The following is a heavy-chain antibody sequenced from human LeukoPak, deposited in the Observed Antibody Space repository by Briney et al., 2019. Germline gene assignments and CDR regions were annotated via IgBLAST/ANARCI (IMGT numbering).Heavy chain of an antibody. CDR1: GGTFSSYA. J-gene: IGHJ4*02. D-gene: IGHD1-1*01. CDR3: ARDHPYRTGTLGY. Sequence: SVKVSCKASGGTFSSYAISWVRQAPGQGLEWMGGIIPIFGTANYAQKFQGRVTITADESTSTAYMELSSLRSEDTAVYYCARDHPYRTGTLGYWGQGTLVTVSS. CDR2: IIPIFGTA. V-gene: IGHV1-69*13.